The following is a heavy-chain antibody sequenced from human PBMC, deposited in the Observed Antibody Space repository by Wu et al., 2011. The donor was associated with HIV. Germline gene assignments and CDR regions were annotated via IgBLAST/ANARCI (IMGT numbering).Heavy chain of an antibody. CDR2: INPNSGGT. J-gene: IGHJ6*03. D-gene: IGHD3-16*01. Sequence: YYMHWVRQAPGQGLEWMGWINPNSGGTNYAHEVQGRVTMTRDTSVSTAYMELSRLRSDDTAVYYCARVTPSFHDYYYYMDVWGKGTTVTVSS. V-gene: IGHV1-2*02. CDR1: YY. CDR3: ARVTPSFHDYYYYMDV.